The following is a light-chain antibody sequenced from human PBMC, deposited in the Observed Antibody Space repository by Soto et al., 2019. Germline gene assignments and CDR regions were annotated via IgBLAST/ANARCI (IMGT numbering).Light chain of an antibody. Sequence: DILLTQSPATLSLSPGERSTLSCRASQSVSSYLAWYQQKPGQAPRLLIYDASNRATGIPARFSGSGSGTDFTLTISSLEPEDFAVYYCQQYGSSPRITFGHGTLLEIK. CDR3: QQYGSSPRIT. CDR1: QSVSSY. V-gene: IGKV3-11*01. J-gene: IGKJ5*01. CDR2: DAS.